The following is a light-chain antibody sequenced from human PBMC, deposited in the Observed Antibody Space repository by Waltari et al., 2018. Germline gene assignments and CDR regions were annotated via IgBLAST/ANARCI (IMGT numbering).Light chain of an antibody. CDR2: DVN. CDR1: NSDIGYYNV. V-gene: IGLV2-14*03. Sequence: QSALTQPASVSGSPGQSITISCAGTNSDIGYYNVVSWYQQHPGKAPKLMIFDVNRWPSGVSHRFSGSKAGNTASLTISGLQAEDEADYFCASYTSTNTVLFGGGTKVTVL. CDR3: ASYTSTNTVL. J-gene: IGLJ2*01.